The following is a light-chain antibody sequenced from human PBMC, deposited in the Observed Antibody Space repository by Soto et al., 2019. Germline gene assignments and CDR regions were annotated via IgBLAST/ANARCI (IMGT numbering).Light chain of an antibody. CDR2: AAS. Sequence: DIQMTQSPSSLSASVGDRVTITCRASQSISSYLNWYQQKPGKAPKLLIYAASSLQSGVPSRFSGSGSGTDFTPTISSLQPDDFATYYCQQSYSTPVFGQGTKLEIK. CDR3: QQSYSTPV. CDR1: QSISSY. J-gene: IGKJ2*01. V-gene: IGKV1-39*01.